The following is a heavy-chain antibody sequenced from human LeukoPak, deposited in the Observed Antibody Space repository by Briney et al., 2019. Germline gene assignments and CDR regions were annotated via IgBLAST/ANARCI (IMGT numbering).Heavy chain of an antibody. V-gene: IGHV3-74*01. J-gene: IGHJ4*02. CDR3: VSFYETY. CDR2: INSDGSWT. CDR1: GNYW. D-gene: IGHD2/OR15-2a*01. Sequence: GGSLRLSCAASGNYWMHWVRQAPGKGLVWVSHINSDGSWTSYAGSVKGRFTISKDNAKNTVYLQMNSLRAEDTAVYYCVSFYETYWGRGTLVTVSS.